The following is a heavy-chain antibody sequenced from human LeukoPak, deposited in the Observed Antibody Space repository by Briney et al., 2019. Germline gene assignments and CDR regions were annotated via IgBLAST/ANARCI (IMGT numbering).Heavy chain of an antibody. V-gene: IGHV3-21*01. Sequence: GGSLRLSCAASGFTFSSYNMNWVRQAPGKGLEWVSSISSSSSYIYYADSVKGRFTISRDYAKNSLYLQMNSLRADDTAVYYCARDKIVGPTTLDYWGQGTLVTVSS. CDR1: GFTFSSYN. CDR3: ARDKIVGPTTLDY. D-gene: IGHD1-26*01. CDR2: ISSSSSYI. J-gene: IGHJ4*02.